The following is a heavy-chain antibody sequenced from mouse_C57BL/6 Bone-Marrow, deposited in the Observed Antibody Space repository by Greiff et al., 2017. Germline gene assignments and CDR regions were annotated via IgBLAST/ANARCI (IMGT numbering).Heavy chain of an antibody. CDR3: AIRCYGYWYFDV. CDR1: GYTFTSYW. J-gene: IGHJ1*03. Sequence: VQVVESGAELAKPGASVKLSCKASGYTFTSYWMHWVKQRPGQGLEWIGYINPSSGYTKYNQKFKDKATLTADKSSSTAYMQLSSLTYEDSAVYYCAIRCYGYWYFDVWGTGTTVTVSS. CDR2: INPSSGYT. D-gene: IGHD1-1*02. V-gene: IGHV1-7*01.